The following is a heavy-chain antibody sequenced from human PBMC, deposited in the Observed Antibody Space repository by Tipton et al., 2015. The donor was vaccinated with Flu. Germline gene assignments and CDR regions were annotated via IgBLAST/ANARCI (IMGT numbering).Heavy chain of an antibody. CDR3: ARAIYDVLTGYSFAFDC. Sequence: QLVQSGAEVKKPGESLKISCEGSGFNFTNCWIGWVRQMPGKGLEWMGVIYPDDSDTRYSPSFRGQVVISADKSTRTAYLQWRSLKASDTGMYYCARAIYDVLTGYSFAFDCWGQGSLVTVSS. CDR1: GFNFTNCW. D-gene: IGHD3-9*01. V-gene: IGHV5-51*01. CDR2: IYPDDSDT. J-gene: IGHJ4*02.